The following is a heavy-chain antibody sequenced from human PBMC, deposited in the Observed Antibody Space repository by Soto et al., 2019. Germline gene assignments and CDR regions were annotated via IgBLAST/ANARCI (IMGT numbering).Heavy chain of an antibody. CDR3: ARGGGVVVPAAPYYYYYGMDV. D-gene: IGHD2-2*01. V-gene: IGHV3-33*01. CDR2: IWYDGSNK. CDR1: GFTFSSYG. J-gene: IGHJ6*02. Sequence: QVQLVESGGGVVQPGRSLRLSCAASGFTFSSYGMHWVRQAPGKGLEWVAVIWYDGSNKYYADSVKGRFTISRDNSKNTLDLQMDSLRAEDTAVYYCARGGGVVVPAAPYYYYYGMDVWGQGTTVTVSS.